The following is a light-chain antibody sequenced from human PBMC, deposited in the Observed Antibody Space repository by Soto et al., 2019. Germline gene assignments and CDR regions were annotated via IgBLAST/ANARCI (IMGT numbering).Light chain of an antibody. CDR2: EVT. CDR1: SSDVGDYNY. J-gene: IGLJ1*01. CDR3: SSYTSENTYV. Sequence: QSALTQPASVSGSPGQSITISCTGTSSDVGDYNYVSWYQHHPGRAPKVLIYEVTNRPAGISDRFSGSKSGITASLTISGLQAGDEADYYCSSYTSENTYVFGTGTKLTVL. V-gene: IGLV2-14*01.